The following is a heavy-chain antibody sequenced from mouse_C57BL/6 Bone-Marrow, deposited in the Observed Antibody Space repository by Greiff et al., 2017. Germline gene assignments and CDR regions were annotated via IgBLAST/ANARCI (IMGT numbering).Heavy chain of an antibody. CDR1: GFTFSDYG. Sequence: EVMLVESGGGLVNPGGSLKLSCAASGFTFSDYGMHWVRQAPEKGLELVAYISSGSSTIYYADTVKGRFTISRDNATNTLFLQMTSLRSEDTAMYYCERSDYPLRVGYAMDYWGQGTSVTVSS. D-gene: IGHD2-4*01. J-gene: IGHJ4*01. CDR2: ISSGSSTI. V-gene: IGHV5-17*01. CDR3: ERSDYPLRVGYAMDY.